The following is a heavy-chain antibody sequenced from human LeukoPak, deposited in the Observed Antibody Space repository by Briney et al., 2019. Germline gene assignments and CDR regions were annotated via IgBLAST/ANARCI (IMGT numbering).Heavy chain of an antibody. CDR1: GFIFSNYG. V-gene: IGHV3-30*18. CDR3: EKELRGYSYGEH. J-gene: IGHJ1*01. Sequence: GGSLRLSCAASGFIFSNYGMHWVRQAPGKGLEWVAVISYDESNKFYRDSVKGRFTISRDNSENMLYLQMNSLRAEDTAIYYCEKELRGYSYGEHWGQGILVTVSS. CDR2: ISYDESNK. D-gene: IGHD5-18*01.